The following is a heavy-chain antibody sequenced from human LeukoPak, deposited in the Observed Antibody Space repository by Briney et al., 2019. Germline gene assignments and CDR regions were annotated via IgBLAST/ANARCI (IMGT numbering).Heavy chain of an antibody. CDR1: GGSITSYY. V-gene: IGHV4-4*07. Sequence: SETLSLTCSVSGGSITSYYWSWIRKPAGKGLEWIGRIYTSGSTNYSPSLKSRITMSVDTSNNQFSLNLSSVTAADTAVYHCARDSTARAYDIWGQGTMVTVSS. CDR2: IYTSGST. D-gene: IGHD2-2*01. J-gene: IGHJ3*02. CDR3: ARDSTARAYDI.